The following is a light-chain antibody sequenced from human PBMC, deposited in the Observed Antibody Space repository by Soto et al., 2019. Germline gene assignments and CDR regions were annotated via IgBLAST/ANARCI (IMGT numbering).Light chain of an antibody. J-gene: IGKJ4*01. Sequence: EIVLKQSPATLSLSPGERATLSCRASQTVSSSLAWYQQKPGQAPRLLIYEVSNRATGIPARFSGSGSGADFTLTISSLEPGDFALYYCQQHINWPLTFGGGTKVDI. V-gene: IGKV3-11*01. CDR2: EVS. CDR1: QTVSSS. CDR3: QQHINWPLT.